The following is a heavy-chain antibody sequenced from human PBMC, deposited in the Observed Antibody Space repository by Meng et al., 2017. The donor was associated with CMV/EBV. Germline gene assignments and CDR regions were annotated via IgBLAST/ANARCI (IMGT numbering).Heavy chain of an antibody. Sequence: GESLKIPCTASGFTLGDYAMRWVRQAPGTGLEWVGFIRSKAYGGTAEYAASVKGRFTISRDDSKSIAYLQMNSLKTEDPAVYYCTREKGTAVAGTIDYWGQGTLVTVSS. J-gene: IGHJ4*02. V-gene: IGHV3-49*04. CDR2: IRSKAYGGTA. CDR1: GFTLGDYA. D-gene: IGHD6-19*01. CDR3: TREKGTAVAGTIDY.